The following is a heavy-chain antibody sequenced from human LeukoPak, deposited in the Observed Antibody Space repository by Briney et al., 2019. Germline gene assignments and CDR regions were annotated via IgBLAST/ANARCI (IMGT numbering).Heavy chain of an antibody. Sequence: GGSLRLSCAASGFTFHNYWMTWVRQAPGKGLEWVANIKHDESEKDYVDSVKGRFTISRDNANNSLYLQMSSLRAEDTAVYYCARAGTVAPYYYGMDVWGQGTTVTVSS. D-gene: IGHD4-23*01. V-gene: IGHV3-7*01. CDR2: IKHDESEK. J-gene: IGHJ6*02. CDR1: GFTFHNYW. CDR3: ARAGTVAPYYYGMDV.